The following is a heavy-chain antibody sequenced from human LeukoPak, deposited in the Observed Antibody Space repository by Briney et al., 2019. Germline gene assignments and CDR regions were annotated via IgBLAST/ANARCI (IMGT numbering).Heavy chain of an antibody. CDR3: AREKIAATPNWFDP. CDR1: GYSISSGYY. CDR2: LSHSGSS. D-gene: IGHD6-13*01. V-gene: IGHV4-38-2*02. J-gene: IGHJ5*02. Sequence: SETLSLTCTVSGYSISSGYYWDWIRQPPGKGLEWIGTLSHSGSSYYNPSLKSRVTISVDTSKNQFSLKLSSVTAADTAVYYCAREKIAATPNWFDPWGQGTLVTVSS.